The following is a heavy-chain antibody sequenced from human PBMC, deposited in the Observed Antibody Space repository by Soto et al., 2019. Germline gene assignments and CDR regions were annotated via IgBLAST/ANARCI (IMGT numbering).Heavy chain of an antibody. CDR2: ISSSGSTI. D-gene: IGHD6-6*01. Sequence: GGSLRLSCAASGFTFSDYYMSWIRQAPGKGQEWVSYISSSGSTIYYADSVKGRFTISRDNAKNSPYLQMNSLRAEDTAVYYCARGGFYSSSADAFDIWGQGTMVTVSS. CDR1: GFTFSDYY. V-gene: IGHV3-11*01. J-gene: IGHJ3*02. CDR3: ARGGFYSSSADAFDI.